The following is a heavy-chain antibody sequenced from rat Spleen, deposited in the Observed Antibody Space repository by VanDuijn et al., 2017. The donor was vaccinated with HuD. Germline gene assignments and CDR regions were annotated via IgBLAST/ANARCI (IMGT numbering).Heavy chain of an antibody. CDR1: GFTFSNYG. CDR2: ISYDGSST. J-gene: IGHJ2*01. Sequence: EVQLVESGGGLVQPGRSLKLSCAASGFTFSNYGMAWVRQAPTKGLEWVATISYDGSSTYYRDSVKGRFTISRDNAKRTLYLQMDSLRSEDTATYYCARHGDYGFQYYGYTYPWFDYWGQGVMVTVSS. CDR3: ARHGDYGFQYYGYTYPWFDY. V-gene: IGHV5-29*01. D-gene: IGHD1-9*01.